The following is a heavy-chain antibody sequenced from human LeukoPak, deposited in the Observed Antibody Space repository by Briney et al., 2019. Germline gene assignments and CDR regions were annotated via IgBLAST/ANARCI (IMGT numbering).Heavy chain of an antibody. Sequence: GGSLRLSCEASGFTFNTYAMHWVRQAPGKGLEWVAVMKHDGRDIYYADPVKGRFIISRDNSKNMLYLQMNSLRAEDTAVYYCAKSGDSTGFWDFDYWGQGTLVTLSS. V-gene: IGHV3-33*03. D-gene: IGHD3-22*01. CDR2: MKHDGRDI. CDR3: AKSGDSTGFWDFDY. J-gene: IGHJ4*02. CDR1: GFTFNTYA.